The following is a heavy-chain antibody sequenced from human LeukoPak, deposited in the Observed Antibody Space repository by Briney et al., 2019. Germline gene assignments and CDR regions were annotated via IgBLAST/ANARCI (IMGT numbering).Heavy chain of an antibody. V-gene: IGHV3-33*06. CDR3: AKDRDGYNFAAFDY. CDR1: GFTFSSYG. D-gene: IGHD5-24*01. CDR2: IWYDGSNK. J-gene: IGHJ4*02. Sequence: GGSLRLSCAASGFTFSSYGMHWVSQAPGKGLEWVAVIWYDGSNKYYADSVKGRFTISRDNSKNTLYLQMSSLRAEDTAVYYCAKDRDGYNFAAFDYWGQGTLVTVSS.